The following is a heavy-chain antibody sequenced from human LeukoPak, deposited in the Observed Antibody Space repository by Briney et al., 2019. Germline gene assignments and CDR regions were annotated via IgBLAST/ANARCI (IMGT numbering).Heavy chain of an antibody. D-gene: IGHD3-22*01. Sequence: SETLSLTCTVSGGSISSGGYYWSWIRQHPGKGLEWIGYIYYSGSTYYNPSLKSRVTISVDTSKNQFSLKLSSVTAADTAVYYCARWNYYDSSDTYYFDYWGQGTLVTVSS. V-gene: IGHV4-31*03. CDR1: GGSISSGGYY. CDR3: ARWNYYDSSDTYYFDY. CDR2: IYYSGST. J-gene: IGHJ4*02.